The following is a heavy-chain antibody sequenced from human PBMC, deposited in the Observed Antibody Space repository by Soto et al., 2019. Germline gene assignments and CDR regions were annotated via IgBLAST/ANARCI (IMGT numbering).Heavy chain of an antibody. CDR2: INHSGST. J-gene: IGHJ5*02. Sequence: SETLSLTCAVYGGSFSGYYWSWIRQPPGKGLEWIGEINHSGSTNYNPSLKSRVTISVDTSKNQFSLKLSSVTAADTAVYYCARHPSDFWFDPWGQGTLVTVSS. V-gene: IGHV4-34*01. D-gene: IGHD2-21*02. CDR3: ARHPSDFWFDP. CDR1: GGSFSGYY.